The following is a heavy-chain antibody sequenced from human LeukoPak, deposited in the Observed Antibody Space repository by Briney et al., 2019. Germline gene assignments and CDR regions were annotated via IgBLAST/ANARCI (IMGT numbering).Heavy chain of an antibody. Sequence: SETLSLTCSVSGGSISSYYWSWIRQPPGKGLEWIGYIYYSGGTNYNPSLKSRVTISVDTSKNQFSLKLSSVTAADTAVYYCARVWEYYDFWSGYSQYYFDYWGQGTLVTVSS. J-gene: IGHJ4*02. V-gene: IGHV4-59*08. CDR3: ARVWEYYDFWSGYSQYYFDY. D-gene: IGHD3-3*01. CDR2: IYYSGGT. CDR1: GGSISSYY.